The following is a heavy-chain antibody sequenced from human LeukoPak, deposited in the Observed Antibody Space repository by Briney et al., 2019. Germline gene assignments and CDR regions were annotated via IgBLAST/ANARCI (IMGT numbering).Heavy chain of an antibody. CDR3: AGSGAAMAEFDY. CDR1: DGSISSGSYY. D-gene: IGHD5-18*01. Sequence: SQTLSLTCTVSDGSISSGSYYWSWIRQPAGKGLEWIGRIYTSGSTNYNPSLKSRVTISVDTSKNQFPLKLSSVTAADTAVYYCAGSGAAMAEFDYWGQGTLVTVSS. CDR2: IYTSGST. J-gene: IGHJ4*02. V-gene: IGHV4-61*02.